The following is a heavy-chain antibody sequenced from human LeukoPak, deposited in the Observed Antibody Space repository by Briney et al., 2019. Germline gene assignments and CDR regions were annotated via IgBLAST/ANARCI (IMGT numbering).Heavy chain of an antibody. V-gene: IGHV3-23*01. CDR3: AKAGEVYDILTFFDS. CDR2: IGGSGGST. J-gene: IGHJ5*01. CDR1: GFTFSSYT. D-gene: IGHD3-9*01. Sequence: GGSLRHSCAASGFTFSSYTMNWVRQAPGKGLEWVSTIGGSGGSTYYADSVKGRFTVSRDNSKNTLYLQMDSLRAEDTALFYCAKAGEVYDILTFFDSWGQGTLVTVSS.